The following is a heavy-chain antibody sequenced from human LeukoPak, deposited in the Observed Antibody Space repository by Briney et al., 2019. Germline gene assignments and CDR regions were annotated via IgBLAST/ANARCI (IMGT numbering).Heavy chain of an antibody. CDR1: GDSISSYY. Sequence: SETLSLTCAVSGDSISSYYWGWIRQPPGKGLEWIAYISYSGTTNYNPSLMSRVTISLDTSKDQFSLKLSSVTAADTAVYYCARDYAGSSRSRFDPWGQGTLVTVSS. J-gene: IGHJ5*02. V-gene: IGHV4-59*01. CDR3: ARDYAGSSRSRFDP. D-gene: IGHD4-23*01. CDR2: ISYSGTT.